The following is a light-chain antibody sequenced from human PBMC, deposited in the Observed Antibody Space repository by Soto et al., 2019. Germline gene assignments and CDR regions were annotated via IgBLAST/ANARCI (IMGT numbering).Light chain of an antibody. CDR1: QSVSSN. V-gene: IGKV3-15*01. Sequence: ELVMRQSPATLSVSTGERANIYCRASQSVSSNLAWYQQKPGQAPRLLIYGASNRATGIPARFSGRGSGTEFILSFSSLQSEYFAVYYCQQNNNWSTFGQVPKA. J-gene: IGKJ1*01. CDR3: QQNNNWST. CDR2: GAS.